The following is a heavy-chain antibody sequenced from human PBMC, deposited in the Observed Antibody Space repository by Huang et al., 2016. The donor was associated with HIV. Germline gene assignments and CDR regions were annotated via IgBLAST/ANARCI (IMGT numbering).Heavy chain of an antibody. CDR2: INHSGNT. CDR3: ARRYNSRRDY. J-gene: IGHJ4*02. Sequence: QVQLEQWGAGLLKASETLSLTCAVYGGSFSGYYWNWLRQAPGKGLEWVGEINHSGNTNYNPSLKSRVNMSVDTSKSQFSLYLTSLSAADTGTYFCARRYNSRRDYWCRGTLVTVHS. V-gene: IGHV4-34*02. CDR1: GGSFSGYY. D-gene: IGHD3-22*01.